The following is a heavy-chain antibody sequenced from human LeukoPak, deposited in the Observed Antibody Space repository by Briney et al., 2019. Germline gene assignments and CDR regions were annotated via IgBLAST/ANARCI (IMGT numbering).Heavy chain of an antibody. CDR2: IYDSGNT. CDR1: GYSISSCSIH. CDR3: GRQERWLQSSFDY. J-gene: IGHJ4*02. Sequence: PSETLTLTCTVSGYSISSCSIHWGRLPPPPGKGLVWIGSIYDSGNTDYNPSLKSRTTISVDTSKNQISLKVSSVTATDTAVYYCGRQERWLQSSFDYWAQGTLVTVPS. D-gene: IGHD5-24*01. V-gene: IGHV4-39*01.